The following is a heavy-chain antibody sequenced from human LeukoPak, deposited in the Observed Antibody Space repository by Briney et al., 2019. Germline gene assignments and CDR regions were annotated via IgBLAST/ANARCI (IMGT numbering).Heavy chain of an antibody. J-gene: IGHJ4*02. D-gene: IGHD3-10*01. CDR1: GYTFTSYD. CDR2: MNPNSGNT. CDR3: AREPITMVRGVIIYYFDY. V-gene: IGHV1-8*03. Sequence: ASVKVSCKASGYTFTSYDINWVRQATGQGLEWMGWMNPNSGNTGYAQKFQGRVTITRDTSASTAYMELSSLRSEDTAVYYCAREPITMVRGVIIYYFDYWGQGTLVTVSS.